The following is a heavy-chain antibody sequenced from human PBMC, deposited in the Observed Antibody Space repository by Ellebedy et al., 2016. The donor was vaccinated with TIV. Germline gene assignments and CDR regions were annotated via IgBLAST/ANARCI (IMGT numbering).Heavy chain of an antibody. D-gene: IGHD2-15*01. J-gene: IGHJ5*01. V-gene: IGHV3-48*04. CDR1: GFTFSSYS. Sequence: GESLKISCVASGFTFSSYSMNWVRQAPGKGLEWVSYISPSSSPIYYADSVKGRFTISRDNAKKSMYLQMNSLRAEDTAVYYCVRDGRYCSGVTCYSGEGSWGQGTLVTVSS. CDR3: VRDGRYCSGVTCYSGEGS. CDR2: ISPSSSPI.